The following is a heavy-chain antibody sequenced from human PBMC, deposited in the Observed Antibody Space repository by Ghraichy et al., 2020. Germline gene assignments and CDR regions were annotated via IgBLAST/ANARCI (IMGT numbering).Heavy chain of an antibody. V-gene: IGHV4-39*01. CDR1: GGSISSSSYY. J-gene: IGHJ5*02. CDR2: IYYSGST. D-gene: IGHD3-10*01. CDR3: ATLTEGVRGVIGNWFDP. Sequence: SETLSLTCTVSGGSISSSSYYWGWIRQPPGKGLEWIGSIYYSGSTYYNPSLKSRVTISVDTSKNQFSLKLSSVTAADTAVYYCATLTEGVRGVIGNWFDPWGQGTLVTVSS.